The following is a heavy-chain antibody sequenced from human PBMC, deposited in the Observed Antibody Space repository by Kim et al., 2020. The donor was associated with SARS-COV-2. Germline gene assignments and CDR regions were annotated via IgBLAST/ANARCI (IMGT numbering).Heavy chain of an antibody. Sequence: GGSLRLSCAASGFTVSSNYMSWVRQAPGKGLEWVSVIYSGGSTYYADSVKGRFTISRDNSKNTLYLQMNSLRAEDTAVYYCGVGNYEQSIDYWGQGTLVTVSS. J-gene: IGHJ4*02. CDR3: GVGNYEQSIDY. CDR1: GFTVSSNY. V-gene: IGHV3-53*01. D-gene: IGHD4-4*01. CDR2: IYSGGST.